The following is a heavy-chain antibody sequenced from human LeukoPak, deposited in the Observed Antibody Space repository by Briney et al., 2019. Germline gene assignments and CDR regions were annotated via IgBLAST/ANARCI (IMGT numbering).Heavy chain of an antibody. J-gene: IGHJ4*02. CDR3: ARTKEKNSGRHCFDY. CDR2: IPYEGSNK. V-gene: IGHV3-30*01. Sequence: GGSLRLSCAASGFTFRSYAMQWVRQAPARGLGWEAVIPYEGSNKYYADWVKGRFTISRDNSKTTLDLQTKSLRHEGAAVYDCARTKEKNSGRHCFDYWGQGTLVTVSS. D-gene: IGHD1-26*01. CDR1: GFTFRSYA.